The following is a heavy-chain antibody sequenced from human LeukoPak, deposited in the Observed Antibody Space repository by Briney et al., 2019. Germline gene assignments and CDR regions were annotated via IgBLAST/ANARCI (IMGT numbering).Heavy chain of an antibody. J-gene: IGHJ4*02. CDR2: ISRNSDST. CDR3: TKSGRSNSWDQFFDS. D-gene: IGHD2-2*01. Sequence: GGSLRLSCAASGFTFNTYAMTWFRQAPGKGLEWVSSISRNSDSTYYADSVKGRFTISGDNSKNMLFLQMNSLRAEDTAFYYCTKSGRSNSWDQFFDSWGQGALVTVSS. CDR1: GFTFNTYA. V-gene: IGHV3-23*01.